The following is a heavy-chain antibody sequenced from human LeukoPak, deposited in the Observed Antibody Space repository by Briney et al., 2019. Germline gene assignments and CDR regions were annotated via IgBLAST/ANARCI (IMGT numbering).Heavy chain of an antibody. CDR1: GFTFSSYW. CDR3: AKDLYSSGLGAFDI. J-gene: IGHJ3*02. Sequence: PGGSLRLSCAASGFTFSSYWMHWVRQAPGKGLVWVSRINSDGSSTSYADSVKGRFTISRDNAKNTLYLQMNSLRAEDTAVYYCAKDLYSSGLGAFDIWGQGTTVTASS. V-gene: IGHV3-74*01. CDR2: INSDGSST. D-gene: IGHD6-19*01.